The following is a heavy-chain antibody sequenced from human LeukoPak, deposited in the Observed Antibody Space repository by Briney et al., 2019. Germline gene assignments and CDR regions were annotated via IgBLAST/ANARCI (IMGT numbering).Heavy chain of an antibody. J-gene: IGHJ4*02. CDR3: ARMYYDFWSGYYDY. CDR2: ISSNGGST. D-gene: IGHD3-3*01. CDR1: GFTFSSYS. Sequence: PGGSLRLSCAASGFTFSSYSMNWVRQAPGKGLEYVSAISSNGGSTYYANSVKGRFTISRDNSKNTLYLQMGSLRAEDMAVYYCARMYYDFWSGYYDYWGQGTLVTVSS. V-gene: IGHV3-64*01.